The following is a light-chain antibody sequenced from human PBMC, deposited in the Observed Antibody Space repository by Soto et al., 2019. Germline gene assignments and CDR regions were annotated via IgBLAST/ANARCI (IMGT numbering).Light chain of an antibody. V-gene: IGKV2-28*01. J-gene: IGKJ3*01. CDR2: LGS. CDR3: MQGVETPFT. Sequence: DIVMTQSPLSLPVTPGEAASISCRSSESLLFTNGYNYLDWYVQKPGQSPQLLIYLGSHRAPGVPDRFSGGGSGTDFTLKISRVEAEDVGFYYCMQGVETPFTFGPGTKVDIK. CDR1: ESLLFTNGYNY.